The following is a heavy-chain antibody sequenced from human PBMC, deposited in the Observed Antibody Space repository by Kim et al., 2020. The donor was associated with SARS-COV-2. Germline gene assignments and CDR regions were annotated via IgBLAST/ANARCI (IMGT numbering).Heavy chain of an antibody. D-gene: IGHD2-2*01. J-gene: IGHJ5*02. V-gene: IGHV4-59*13. CDR1: GGSISSYY. Sequence: SETLSLTCTVSGGSISSYYWSWIRQPPGKGLEWIGYIYYSGSTNYNPSLKSRVTISVDTSKNQFSLKLSSVTAADTAVYYCARELVVPAAMASWFDPWGQGTLVTVSS. CDR2: IYYSGST. CDR3: ARELVVPAAMASWFDP.